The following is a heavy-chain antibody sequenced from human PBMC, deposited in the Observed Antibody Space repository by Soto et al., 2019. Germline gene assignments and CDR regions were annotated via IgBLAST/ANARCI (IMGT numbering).Heavy chain of an antibody. Sequence: PSETLSLTCTVSGGSISSGGYYWSWIRQHPGKGLEWIGYIYYSGSTYYNPSLKSRVTISVDTSKNQFSLKLSSVTAADTAVYYCARRPVGDYEIDYWGQGTLVTVSS. J-gene: IGHJ4*02. V-gene: IGHV4-31*03. CDR3: ARRPVGDYEIDY. CDR2: IYYSGST. CDR1: GGSISSGGYY. D-gene: IGHD4-17*01.